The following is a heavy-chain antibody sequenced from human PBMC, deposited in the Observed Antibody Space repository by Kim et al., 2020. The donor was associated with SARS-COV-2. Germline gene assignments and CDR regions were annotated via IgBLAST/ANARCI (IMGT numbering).Heavy chain of an antibody. CDR2: IWSDGTKK. V-gene: IGHV3-33*06. D-gene: IGHD6-13*01. CDR3: AKRLGHSSSWSPDY. J-gene: IGHJ4*02. Sequence: GGSLRLSCAASGFSFSSYAMHWVRQTPGKGLEWVTLIWSDGTKKYYADSVRGRFTISRDNAKNTLYLQMNSLRVGDTAIYYCAKRLGHSSSWSPDYWGPGTLVTVSS. CDR1: GFSFSSYA.